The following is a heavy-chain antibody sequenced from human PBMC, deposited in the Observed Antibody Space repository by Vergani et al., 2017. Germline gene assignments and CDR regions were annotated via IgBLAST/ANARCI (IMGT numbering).Heavy chain of an antibody. CDR2: ISSDGGST. D-gene: IGHD3-22*01. CDR3: AGPHGISAYYYGGFDD. J-gene: IGHJ4*02. Sequence: EVQLLESGGGLVQPGGSLRLSCAASGFTFSTYAMTWVRQAPGKGLEWVSTISSDGGSTYYADSVKGRFTISRDNSKHTLSLQMNSLTAEDTAMYYCAGPHGISAYYYGGFDDWGQGILVTVSS. CDR1: GFTFSTYA. V-gene: IGHV3-23*01.